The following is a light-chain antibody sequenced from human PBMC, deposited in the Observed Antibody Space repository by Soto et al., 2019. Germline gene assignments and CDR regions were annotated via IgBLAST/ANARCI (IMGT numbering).Light chain of an antibody. V-gene: IGLV2-23*02. CDR1: SSDVGSYNL. CDR3: CSYAGSSPPNWV. J-gene: IGLJ3*02. CDR2: EVS. Sequence: QSALTQPASVSGSPGQSITISCTGTSSDVGSYNLVSWYQQHPGKAPKLMIYEVSKRPSGVSNRFSGSKSGNTASLTISGLQADDEADYYCCSYAGSSPPNWVFGGGTKLTVL.